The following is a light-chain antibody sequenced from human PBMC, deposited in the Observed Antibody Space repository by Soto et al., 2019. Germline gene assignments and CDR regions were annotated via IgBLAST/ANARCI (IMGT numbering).Light chain of an antibody. J-gene: IGLJ1*01. CDR3: CSYAGSSTFLYV. CDR1: SSDVGSYNL. CDR2: EGS. V-gene: IGLV2-23*03. Sequence: QSALTQPASVSGSPGQSITISCTGTSSDVGSYNLVSWYQQHPGKAPKLMIYEGSKRPSVVSNRFSGSKSGNTASLTISVLQAEDEADYYCCSYAGSSTFLYVFGTGTKVTVL.